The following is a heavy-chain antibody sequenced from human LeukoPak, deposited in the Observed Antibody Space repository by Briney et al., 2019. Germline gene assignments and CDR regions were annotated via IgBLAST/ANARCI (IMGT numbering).Heavy chain of an antibody. J-gene: IGHJ4*02. Sequence: GASVKVSCKASGYTFTSYAMNWVRQAPGQGLEWMGWINTNTGNPTYAQGFTGRFVFSLDTSVSTAYLQISSLKAEDTAVYYCAREGPTLGYCSSTSCHPLGPPRNWGQGTLVTVSS. V-gene: IGHV7-4-1*02. CDR1: GYTFTSYA. D-gene: IGHD2-2*01. CDR2: INTNTGNP. CDR3: AREGPTLGYCSSTSCHPLGPPRN.